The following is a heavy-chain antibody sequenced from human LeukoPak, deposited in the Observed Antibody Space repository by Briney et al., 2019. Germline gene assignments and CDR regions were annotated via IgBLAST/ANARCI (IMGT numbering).Heavy chain of an antibody. CDR1: GYTFISYG. Sequence: GASVKVSCKASGYTFISYGINWVRQAPGQGLGWMGWISPHNGNTNYAQKLQGRVTMTTDTSTSTAYMEVRSLRSDDTAVYYCARAWIAVAGPGTSDYWGQGTLVMVSS. CDR3: ARAWIAVAGPGTSDY. V-gene: IGHV1-18*01. J-gene: IGHJ4*02. CDR2: ISPHNGNT. D-gene: IGHD6-19*01.